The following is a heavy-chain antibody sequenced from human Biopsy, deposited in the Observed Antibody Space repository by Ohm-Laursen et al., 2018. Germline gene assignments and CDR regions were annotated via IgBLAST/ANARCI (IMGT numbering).Heavy chain of an antibody. CDR1: GGSISNNNYY. V-gene: IGHV4-39*01. CDR3: ARDYDTSGYYYVS. CDR2: IFYRGST. D-gene: IGHD3-22*01. Sequence: SDTLSLTCTASGGSISNNNYYWGWIRQPPEKGLEWIGSIFYRGSTHYKPSLKSRVNISVDTSKNQFSLKLNSVTAADTAVYYCARDYDTSGYYYVSWGQGTLVTVSS. J-gene: IGHJ5*02.